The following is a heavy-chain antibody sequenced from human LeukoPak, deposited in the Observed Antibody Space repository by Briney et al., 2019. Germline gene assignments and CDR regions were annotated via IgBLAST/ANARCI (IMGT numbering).Heavy chain of an antibody. D-gene: IGHD3-3*01. CDR2: ILYDGTNK. CDR3: AKDGPLRFLEWLGGEFDY. Sequence: PGGSLRLSCAASGFTFSNYGIHWVRQAPGKGLEWVALILYDGTNKYYADSVKGRFTISRDNSKNTVFLQMNSVRDEDTAVYYCAKDGPLRFLEWLGGEFDYWGQGTLVTVSS. J-gene: IGHJ4*02. V-gene: IGHV3-30*18. CDR1: GFTFSNYG.